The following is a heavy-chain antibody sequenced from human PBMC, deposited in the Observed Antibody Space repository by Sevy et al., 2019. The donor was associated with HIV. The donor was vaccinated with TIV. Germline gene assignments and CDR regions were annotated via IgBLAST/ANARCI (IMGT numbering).Heavy chain of an antibody. J-gene: IGHJ4*02. CDR1: GFTFTSYA. CDR2: SGSARST. CDR3: AKHGHYYDSSGDYLNYFDY. Sequence: GGSLRLSCAASGFTFTSYAMSWVRQAPGKGLEWVSASGSARSTYYADSVKGRFTISRDNVKNTLYLLMNSLRAEDTAVYYCAKHGHYYDSSGDYLNYFDYWGQGTLVTVSS. V-gene: IGHV3-23*01. D-gene: IGHD3-22*01.